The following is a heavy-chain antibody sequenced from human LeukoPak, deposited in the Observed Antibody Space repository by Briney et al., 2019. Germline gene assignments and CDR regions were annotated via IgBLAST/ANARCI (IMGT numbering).Heavy chain of an antibody. D-gene: IGHD3-3*01. J-gene: IGHJ4*02. Sequence: GASVKVSCKASGGTFSSYTISWVRQAPGQGLEWMGRIIPILGIANYAQKFQGRVTITADKSTSTAYMELSSLRSEDTAVYYCASLDDFGVMGGYSDYWGQGTLVTVSS. CDR2: IIPILGIA. V-gene: IGHV1-69*02. CDR3: ASLDDFGVMGGYSDY. CDR1: GGTFSSYT.